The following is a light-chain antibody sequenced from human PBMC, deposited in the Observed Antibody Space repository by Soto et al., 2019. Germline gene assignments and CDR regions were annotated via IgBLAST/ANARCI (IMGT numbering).Light chain of an antibody. J-gene: IGKJ1*01. CDR3: QQYGSSPWT. CDR1: QSVSSIY. V-gene: IGKV3-20*01. CDR2: GAS. Sequence: EIVLTQSSGTLSLYPGERATLSCRASQSVSSIYLAWYQQKPGQAPRLLIYGASSRATGIPDRFSGSGSGTDFTLTISRLEPEDFAVYYCQQYGSSPWTFGQGS.